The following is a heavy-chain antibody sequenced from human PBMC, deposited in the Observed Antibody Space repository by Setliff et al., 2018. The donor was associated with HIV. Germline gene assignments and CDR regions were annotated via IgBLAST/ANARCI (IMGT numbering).Heavy chain of an antibody. V-gene: IGHV4-38-2*01. CDR1: GYSIRSGYY. D-gene: IGHD1-1*01. CDR2: MFRTGTS. Sequence: SETLSLTCAVSGYSIRSGYYWGWIRQSPGKGLEWIGTMFRTGTSYYNPSLTSRVTISQDTSKNQFSLEPTSVTAADTAVYYCATVDGTRYLDYWGQGKLVTVSS. CDR3: ATVDGTRYLDY. J-gene: IGHJ4*02.